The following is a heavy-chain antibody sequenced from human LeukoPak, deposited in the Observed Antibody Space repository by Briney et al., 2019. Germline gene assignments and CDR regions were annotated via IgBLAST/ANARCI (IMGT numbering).Heavy chain of an antibody. CDR3: ARHVYGEYGPGDY. CDR2: IRNSGNT. CDR1: GDSFSSSSHY. J-gene: IGHJ4*02. Sequence: SETLSLTCTVSGDSFSSSSHYCGWLRQPPGRGLEWIGSIRNSGNTYYSPSLKSRVTISVDTSKNQFSLKLSSVTAADTAVYYCARHVYGEYGPGDYWGQGILVTVSS. D-gene: IGHD4-17*01. V-gene: IGHV4-39*01.